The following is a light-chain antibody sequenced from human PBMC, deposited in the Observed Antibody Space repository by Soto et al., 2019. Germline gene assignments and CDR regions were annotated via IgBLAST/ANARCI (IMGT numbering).Light chain of an antibody. V-gene: IGKV1-39*01. CDR1: DNIAKY. J-gene: IGKJ1*01. Sequence: DIQTTQSPSSLSASVGDRVTITCRTSDNIAKYLNWYQQEPGQVPKLLIVAASRLQSGVPTRFSGSGSGTDFTLTINNLQPEDFATYYCQQSYSAPPWTFGQGTKVDIK. CDR3: QQSYSAPPWT. CDR2: AAS.